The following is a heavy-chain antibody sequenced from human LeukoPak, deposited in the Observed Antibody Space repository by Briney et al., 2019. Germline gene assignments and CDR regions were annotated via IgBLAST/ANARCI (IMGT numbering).Heavy chain of an antibody. Sequence: SETLSLTCAVSGGSISSGGYSWSWIRQPPGKGLEWIGYIYYSGSPYYTPSLKSRVTISVDTSKNQFSLKLSSVTAADTAVYYCARSLTTVTTLDYWGQGTLVTVSS. D-gene: IGHD4-11*01. V-gene: IGHV4-30-4*07. CDR3: ARSLTTVTTLDY. CDR1: GGSISSGGYS. CDR2: IYYSGSP. J-gene: IGHJ4*02.